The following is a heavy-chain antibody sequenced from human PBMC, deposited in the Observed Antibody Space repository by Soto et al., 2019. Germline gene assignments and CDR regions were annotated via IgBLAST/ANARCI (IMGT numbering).Heavy chain of an antibody. CDR3: ARDQDYYDSSGYYSY. CDR1: GFTFSSYW. J-gene: IGHJ4*02. D-gene: IGHD3-22*01. CDR2: INSDGSST. Sequence: GGSLRLSCAASGFTFSSYWMHWVRQAPGKGLVWVSRINSDGSSTSYADSVKGRFTISRDNAKNTLYLQMNSLRAEDTAVYYCARDQDYYDSSGYYSYWGQGTLVTVSS. V-gene: IGHV3-74*01.